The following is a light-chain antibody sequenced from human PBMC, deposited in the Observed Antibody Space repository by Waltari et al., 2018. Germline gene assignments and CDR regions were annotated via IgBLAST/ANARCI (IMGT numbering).Light chain of an antibody. Sequence: QSVLTQPPSASGTPGRRVTISCSGSSSNIGSNALNWYQHLPGTAPKLLLYSHDQRPSGVPDRFSGSKSGTSASLAITGLQSEDEAHYYCASWDDSLNGYVFGTGTKVTVL. CDR3: ASWDDSLNGYV. V-gene: IGLV1-44*01. CDR1: SSNIGSNA. J-gene: IGLJ1*01. CDR2: SHD.